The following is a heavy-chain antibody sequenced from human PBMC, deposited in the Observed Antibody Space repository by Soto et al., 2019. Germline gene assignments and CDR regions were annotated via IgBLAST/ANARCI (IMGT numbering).Heavy chain of an antibody. CDR1: GYTFTGYY. CDR2: INPNSGGT. CDR3: ARGPPDHITIFGVVLGWFDP. Sequence: GASVKVSCKASGYTFTGYYMHWVRQAPGQGLEWMGWINPNSGGTNYAQKFQGWVTMTRDTSISTAYMELSRLRSDDTAVYYCARGPPDHITIFGVVLGWFDPWGQGTLVTVS. D-gene: IGHD3-3*01. V-gene: IGHV1-2*04. J-gene: IGHJ5*02.